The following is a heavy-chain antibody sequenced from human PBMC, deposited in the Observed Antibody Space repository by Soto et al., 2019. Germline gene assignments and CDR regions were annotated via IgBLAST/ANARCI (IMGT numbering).Heavy chain of an antibody. D-gene: IGHD3-16*02. J-gene: IGHJ4*02. Sequence: GGSLILSCAASGFTFSSYAMSWVRQAPGKGLEWVSAISGSGGSTYYADSVKGRFTISRDNSKNTLYLQMNSLRAEDTAVYYCAKVITFGGVIVRFGYWGQGTLVTVSS. CDR2: ISGSGGST. V-gene: IGHV3-23*01. CDR3: AKVITFGGVIVRFGY. CDR1: GFTFSSYA.